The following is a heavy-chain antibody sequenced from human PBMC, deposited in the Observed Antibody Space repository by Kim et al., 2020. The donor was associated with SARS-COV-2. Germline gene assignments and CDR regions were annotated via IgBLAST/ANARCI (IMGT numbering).Heavy chain of an antibody. CDR1: GFTFSCYW. Sequence: GGSLRLSCAASGFTFSCYWMSWVRQAPGKGLEWVANLNQDGSAKFYVDPVKGRFTISRDNAKNSVFLEMNSLRAEDTAVYYCVRGIPSVWGEGSLVTVAS. CDR2: LNQDGSAK. D-gene: IGHD2-21*01. J-gene: IGHJ1*01. V-gene: IGHV3-7*03. CDR3: VRGIPSV.